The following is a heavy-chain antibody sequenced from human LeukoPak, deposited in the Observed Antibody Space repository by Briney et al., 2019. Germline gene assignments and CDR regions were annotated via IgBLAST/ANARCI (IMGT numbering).Heavy chain of an antibody. D-gene: IGHD3-16*01. V-gene: IGHV3-23*01. J-gene: IGHJ5*02. CDR2: ISHFPGDP. Sequence: GGSLRLSCAASGFTFSGYGMSWVRQAPGKGLEWVAHISHFPGDPWYANSVKGRFIISRDNSKGTVYLQMNSLRPEDSALYYCAKDSYGGIYASWGQGTMVTVSA. CDR1: GFTFSGYG. CDR3: AKDSYGGIYAS.